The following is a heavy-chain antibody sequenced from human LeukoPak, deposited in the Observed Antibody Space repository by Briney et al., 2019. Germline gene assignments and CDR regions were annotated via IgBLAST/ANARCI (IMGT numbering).Heavy chain of an antibody. J-gene: IGHJ4*02. D-gene: IGHD2-15*01. CDR2: ISISSNYI. CDR1: GFTFSNYN. CDR3: ARDGGGGLDY. V-gene: IGHV3-21*01. Sequence: GGSLRLSCAASGFTFSNYNMNWVRQAPGKGLEWVSCISISSNYIYYPDSVKGRFTNSRDNAKNSLYLQMNSLRAEDTAVYYCARDGGGGLDYWGQGTLVTVSS.